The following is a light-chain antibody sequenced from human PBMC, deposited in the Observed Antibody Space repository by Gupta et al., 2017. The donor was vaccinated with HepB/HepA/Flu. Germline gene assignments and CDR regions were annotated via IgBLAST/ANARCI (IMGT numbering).Light chain of an antibody. CDR3: QSYDSSLSSWV. CDR1: SSNIGAGYD. CDR2: GSN. V-gene: IGLV1-40*01. Sequence: QPVLTQPPPVSRAPGLRVTTSCTVSSSNIGAGYDVHWYQQLPGTAPNLLIYGSNQRPSGVPERFSGSKSGTSASLAITGLQAEDEADYYCQSYDSSLSSWVFGGGTKLTVL. J-gene: IGLJ3*02.